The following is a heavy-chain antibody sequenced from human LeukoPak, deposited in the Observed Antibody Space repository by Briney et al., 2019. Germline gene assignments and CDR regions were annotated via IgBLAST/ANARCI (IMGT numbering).Heavy chain of an antibody. CDR1: GYTFTSYD. CDR3: ARGASSTSCPGLH. D-gene: IGHD2-2*01. V-gene: IGHV1-46*01. J-gene: IGHJ4*02. Sequence: GASVKVSCKASGYTFTSYDINWVRQAPGQGLEWMGIINPSGGSTSYAQKFQGRVTMTRDTSTSTVYMELSSLRSEDTAVYYCARGASSTSCPGLHWGQGTLVTVSS. CDR2: INPSGGST.